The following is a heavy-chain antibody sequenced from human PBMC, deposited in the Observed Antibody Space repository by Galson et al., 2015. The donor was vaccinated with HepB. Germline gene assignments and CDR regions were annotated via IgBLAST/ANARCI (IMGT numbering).Heavy chain of an antibody. CDR1: GLTFSTSA. J-gene: IGHJ4*02. CDR3: ATYGGAWSAFFEH. Sequence: SLRLSCAVSGLTFSTSAMSWVRRAPGTGLEWVSYISRSGAAKFYADSVKGRFTVSRDNTKNSVFLQMSSLRAEDTAFYYCATYGGAWSAFFEHWGQGALVTVSS. CDR2: ISRSGAAK. D-gene: IGHD2-21*01. V-gene: IGHV3-11*01.